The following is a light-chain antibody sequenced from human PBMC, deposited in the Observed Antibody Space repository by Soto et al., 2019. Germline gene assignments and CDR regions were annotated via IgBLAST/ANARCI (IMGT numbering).Light chain of an antibody. CDR1: QSISSW. CDR3: QQYNSYPWT. J-gene: IGKJ1*01. V-gene: IGKV1-5*03. CDR2: KAF. Sequence: IQMTQSHSTLSASVGDRVTITCRASQSISSWLAWYPQKPGKAPKLLIYKAFSLESGVPSRFSGSGSGTEFTLTISSLQPDDFATYYCQQYNSYPWTFVQGTKVEIK.